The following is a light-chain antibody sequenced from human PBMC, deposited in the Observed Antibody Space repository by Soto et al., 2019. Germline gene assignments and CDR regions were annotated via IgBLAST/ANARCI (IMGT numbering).Light chain of an antibody. Sequence: EIVMTQSPATLSVSPGERATLSCRASQSVSSNLAWYQQKPGQAPGLLIYGASTRATGIPARFSGSGSGTDFTLTINSLQSEDFAVYYCQRYNNWPLTFGGGTKVDIK. CDR2: GAS. CDR1: QSVSSN. CDR3: QRYNNWPLT. V-gene: IGKV3-15*01. J-gene: IGKJ4*01.